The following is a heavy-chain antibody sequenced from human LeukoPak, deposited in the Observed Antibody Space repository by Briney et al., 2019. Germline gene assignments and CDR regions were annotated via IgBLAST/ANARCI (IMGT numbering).Heavy chain of an antibody. J-gene: IGHJ6*04. CDR2: IGPYNGNT. V-gene: IGHV1-18*01. CDR1: GYTFTSSSYG. CDR3: ARVGETGFYYLDV. D-gene: IGHD2/OR15-2a*01. Sequence: ASVKVSCRTSGYTFTSSSYGLTWVRQAPGQGLEWMGWIGPYNGNTNYAQNLQGRVTMTTDTFTRTAYMEVRNLRSDDTAVYYCARVGETGFYYLDVWGKGTTVTVSS.